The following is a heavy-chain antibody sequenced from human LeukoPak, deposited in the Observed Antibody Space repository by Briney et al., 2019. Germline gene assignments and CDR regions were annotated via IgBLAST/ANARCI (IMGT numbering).Heavy chain of an antibody. CDR1: GFTFSTYG. V-gene: IGHV3-23*01. J-gene: IGHJ5*02. D-gene: IGHD3-10*01. Sequence: GGSLRLSCVASGFTFSTYGMSWVRQAPGKGLEWVAAVSSTGSGTYYPDSLKGRFIISRDNSQNTVFLQMNSLRPEGTAFYFCAKDGPLLWFGPTDAWGQGILVTVSS. CDR2: VSSTGSGT. CDR3: AKDGPLLWFGPTDA.